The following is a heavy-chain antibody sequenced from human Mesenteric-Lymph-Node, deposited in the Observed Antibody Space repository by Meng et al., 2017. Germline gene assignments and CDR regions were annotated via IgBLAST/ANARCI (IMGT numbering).Heavy chain of an antibody. CDR1: GGSFSGYY. CDR2: INHSGST. CDR3: ARGGGNSWYIDY. V-gene: IGHV4-34*01. Sequence: QVQPQQRGAGLLKPLETLSLTCAVHGGSFSGYYWGWIRPPPGKGLEWSGEINHSGSTNYNPSLKSRVNISGDTSKNQFSLKLSSVTAADTAVYYCARGGGNSWYIDYWGQGTLVTVSS. J-gene: IGHJ4*02. D-gene: IGHD6-13*01.